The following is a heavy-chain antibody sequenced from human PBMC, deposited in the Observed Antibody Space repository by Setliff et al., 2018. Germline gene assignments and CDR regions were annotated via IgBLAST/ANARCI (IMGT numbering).Heavy chain of an antibody. CDR3: SRVARVVLSRNAFDI. CDR2: IYYSGST. CDR1: GGSISSSSYY. J-gene: IGHJ3*02. V-gene: IGHV4-39*07. D-gene: IGHD2-2*01. Sequence: PSDTLSLTCTVSGGSISSSSYYWGWIRQPPGKGLEWIGSIYYSGSTYYNPSLKSRVTISVDTSKNQFSLTLSSVTAADTAVYYCSRVARVVLSRNAFDIWGQGTMVTVSS.